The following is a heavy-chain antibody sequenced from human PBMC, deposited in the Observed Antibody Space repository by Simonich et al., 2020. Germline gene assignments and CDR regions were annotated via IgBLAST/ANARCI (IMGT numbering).Heavy chain of an antibody. CDR3: ARVRFEAFDI. Sequence: QVQLVQSGAEVKKPGASVKVSCKASGYTFTGYYIHWVRQAPGQGLEWMGWINTNSGGTNYAQKFQGRVTMTRDTSISTAYMELSRLRSDDTAVYYCARVRFEAFDIWGQGTMVTVSS. J-gene: IGHJ3*02. CDR2: INTNSGGT. V-gene: IGHV1-2*02. CDR1: GYTFTGYY.